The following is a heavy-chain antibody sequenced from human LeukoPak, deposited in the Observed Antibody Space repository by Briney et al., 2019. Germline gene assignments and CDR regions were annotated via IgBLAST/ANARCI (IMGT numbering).Heavy chain of an antibody. D-gene: IGHD2-2*01. Sequence: PGGSLRLSCAASGFTFSSYGMHWVRQAPGKGLEWVAFIRYDGSNKYYADSVKGRFTISRDNSKNTLYLQMNSLRAEDTAVYYCAKGGLGYCSSTSCYPSEYFQHWGQGTLVTVSS. J-gene: IGHJ1*01. CDR2: IRYDGSNK. V-gene: IGHV3-30*02. CDR3: AKGGLGYCSSTSCYPSEYFQH. CDR1: GFTFSSYG.